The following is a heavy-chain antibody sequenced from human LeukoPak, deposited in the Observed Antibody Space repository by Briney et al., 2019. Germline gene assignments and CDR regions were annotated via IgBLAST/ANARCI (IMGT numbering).Heavy chain of an antibody. CDR1: GFTFDDYA. V-gene: IGHV3-9*01. CDR2: ISWNGGST. Sequence: GRSLRLSCAASGFTFDDYAMHWVRQAPGKGLEWVSGISWNGGSTGYADSVKGRFTISRDNAKNSLYLQMNSLRAEDTALYHCARSYCSGGSCSIELYYYYYGMDVWGQGTTVTVSS. J-gene: IGHJ6*02. CDR3: ARSYCSGGSCSIELYYYYYGMDV. D-gene: IGHD2-15*01.